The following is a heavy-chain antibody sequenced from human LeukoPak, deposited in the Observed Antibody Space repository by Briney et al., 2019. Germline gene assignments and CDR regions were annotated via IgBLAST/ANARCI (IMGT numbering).Heavy chain of an antibody. D-gene: IGHD3-10*01. CDR1: GFTFSTYT. V-gene: IGHV3-30-3*01. J-gene: IGHJ4*02. CDR2: VSYDGSNK. Sequence: PGGSLRLSCAASGFTFSTYTMHWVRQGPGKGLEWVTVVSYDGSNKFYADSVKGRFTIFRDNSKNTLYLQMSSLRAEDTAVYYCARDERRGNSGFDYWGQGTLVTVSS. CDR3: ARDERRGNSGFDY.